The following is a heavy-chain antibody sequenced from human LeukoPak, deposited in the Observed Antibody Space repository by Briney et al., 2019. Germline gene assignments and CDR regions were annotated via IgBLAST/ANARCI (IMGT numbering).Heavy chain of an antibody. D-gene: IGHD6-6*01. CDR3: ARQKDSSSLGWFDP. V-gene: IGHV4-59*08. CDR2: IYYSGST. CDR1: GGSFSGYY. Sequence: PSETLSLTCAVYGGSFSGYYWSWIRQPPGKGLEWIGYIYYSGSTNYNPSLKSRVTISVDTSKNQFSLKLSSVTAADTAVYYCARQKDSSSLGWFDPWGQGTLVTVSS. J-gene: IGHJ5*02.